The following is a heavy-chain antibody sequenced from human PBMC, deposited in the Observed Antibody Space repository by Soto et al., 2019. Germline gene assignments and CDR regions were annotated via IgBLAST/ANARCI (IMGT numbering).Heavy chain of an antibody. J-gene: IGHJ4*02. CDR1: GFTFSSYA. CDR3: AKAATIPIVVVPAAGFDY. Sequence: GGSLRLSCAASGFTFSSYAMSWVRQAPGKGLEWVSAISGSGGSTYYADSVKGRFTISRDNSKNALYLQMNSLRAEDTAVYYCAKAATIPIVVVPAAGFDYWGQGTLVTVSS. D-gene: IGHD2-2*01. V-gene: IGHV3-23*01. CDR2: ISGSGGST.